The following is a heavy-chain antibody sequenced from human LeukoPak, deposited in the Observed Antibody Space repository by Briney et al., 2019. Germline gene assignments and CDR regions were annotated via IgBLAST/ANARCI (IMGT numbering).Heavy chain of an antibody. CDR1: GGSFSGYY. CDR3: ARGFTRPKYYYGSGHAFDI. CDR2: INHSGST. D-gene: IGHD3-10*01. Sequence: PSETLSLTCAVYGGSFSGYYWSWIRQPPGKGLEWIGEINHSGSTNYNPSLKSRVTISVDASKNQFSLKLSSVTAADTAVYYCARGFTRPKYYYGSGHAFDIWGQGTMVTVSS. V-gene: IGHV4-34*01. J-gene: IGHJ3*02.